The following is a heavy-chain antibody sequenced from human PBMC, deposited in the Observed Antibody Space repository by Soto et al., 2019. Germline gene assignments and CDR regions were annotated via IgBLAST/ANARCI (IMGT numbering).Heavy chain of an antibody. D-gene: IGHD3-16*01. V-gene: IGHV5-51*01. Sequence: GESLKISCKGSGYNFTSHWIGWVRQVPGKGLEWMGIIYPDDPDVRYSPSFQGQVTLSVDKSIETAYLQWSSLKASDTAMYYCVRLGSILINSYGGPPGYWGQGTLVTVSS. CDR3: VRLGSILINSYGGPPGY. CDR2: IYPDDPDV. CDR1: GYNFTSHW. J-gene: IGHJ4*02.